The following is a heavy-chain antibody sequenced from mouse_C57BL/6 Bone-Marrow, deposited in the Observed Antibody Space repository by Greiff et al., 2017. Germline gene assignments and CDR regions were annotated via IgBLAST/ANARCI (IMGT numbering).Heavy chain of an antibody. D-gene: IGHD1-1*01. V-gene: IGHV1-15*01. CDR2: IDPETGGT. CDR3: KILLRYPHYYAMDY. Sequence: VQLQQSGAELVRPGASVTLSCKASGYTFTDYEMHWVKQTPVHGLEWIGAIDPETGGTAYNQKFKGKAILTADKSSSTAYMELRSLTSEDAAVYDCKILLRYPHYYAMDYWGRGHSVTVSA. CDR1: GYTFTDYE. J-gene: IGHJ4*01.